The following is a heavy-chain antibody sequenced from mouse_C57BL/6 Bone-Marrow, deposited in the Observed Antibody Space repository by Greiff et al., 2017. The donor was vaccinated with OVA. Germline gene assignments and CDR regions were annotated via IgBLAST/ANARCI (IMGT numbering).Heavy chain of an antibody. CDR1: GYSITSGYY. V-gene: IGHV3-6*01. J-gene: IGHJ3*01. Sequence: VQLQQSGPGLVKPSQSLSLTCSVTGYSITSGYYWNWIRQFPGNKLEWMGYISYDGSNNYNPSLKNRISITRDTSKNQFFLKLNSVTTEDTATYYCARGIYYGNSAWFAYWGQGTLVTVSA. D-gene: IGHD2-1*01. CDR3: ARGIYYGNSAWFAY. CDR2: ISYDGSN.